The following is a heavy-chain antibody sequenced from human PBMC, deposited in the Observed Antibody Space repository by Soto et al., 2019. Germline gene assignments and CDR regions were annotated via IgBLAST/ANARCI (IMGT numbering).Heavy chain of an antibody. CDR3: AKTARYSSGWYLPPRYYGMDV. V-gene: IGHV4-34*01. Sequence: QVQLRQWGAGLLKPSETLSLTCAVYGGSFSGYYWSWIRQPPGKGLEWIGEINHSGSTNYNPSLKSRVTISVDTSKNQFSLKLSSVTAADTAVYYCAKTARYSSGWYLPPRYYGMDVWGQGTTVTVSS. J-gene: IGHJ6*02. CDR1: GGSFSGYY. D-gene: IGHD6-19*01. CDR2: INHSGST.